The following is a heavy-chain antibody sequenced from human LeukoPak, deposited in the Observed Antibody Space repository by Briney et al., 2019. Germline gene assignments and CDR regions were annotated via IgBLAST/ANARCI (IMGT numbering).Heavy chain of an antibody. CDR3: VTGGYCTSTNCYTLLDY. Sequence: GGSLRFSCSASGFSFRSYAMHWVRQAPGKELKYVSRIGSDGGTTYYTDSVKGRFTISRDNSKNRLYLQMSGLRLEDTAVYYCVTGGYCTSTNCYTLLDYWGQGTLVTVSS. J-gene: IGHJ4*02. D-gene: IGHD2-2*02. CDR2: IGSDGGTT. CDR1: GFSFRSYA. V-gene: IGHV3-64D*06.